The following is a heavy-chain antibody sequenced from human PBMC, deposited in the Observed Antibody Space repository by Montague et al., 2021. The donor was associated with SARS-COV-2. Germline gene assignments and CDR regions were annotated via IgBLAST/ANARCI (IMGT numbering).Heavy chain of an antibody. J-gene: IGHJ4*02. CDR1: GGSISTRSYY. V-gene: IGHV4-39*01. CDR2: IYYSGST. Sequence: SETLSLTCTVSGGSISTRSYYWGWIRQPPGKGLEWIGSIYYSGSTYYKPSLKSRVTISVDTSRNQFSLTLSSVTAADTAVYYCARHPLYCSSTSCYEVYFHYWGQGTLGTVSS. CDR3: ARHPLYCSSTSCYEVYFHY. D-gene: IGHD2-2*01.